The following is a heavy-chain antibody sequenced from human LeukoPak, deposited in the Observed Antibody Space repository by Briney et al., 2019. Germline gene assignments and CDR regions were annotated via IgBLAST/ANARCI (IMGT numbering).Heavy chain of an antibody. D-gene: IGHD3-16*01. Sequence: GGSLRLSCAASGFTFSSNAIHWVRQAPGQGLEWVAVISYDGTIKQYADSVKGRFTISRDNSKNTLYLQMNSLRAEDTAVYYCARARFHDYWGQGTLVTVSS. CDR1: GFTFSSNA. CDR2: ISYDGTIK. V-gene: IGHV3-30*14. J-gene: IGHJ4*02. CDR3: ARARFHDY.